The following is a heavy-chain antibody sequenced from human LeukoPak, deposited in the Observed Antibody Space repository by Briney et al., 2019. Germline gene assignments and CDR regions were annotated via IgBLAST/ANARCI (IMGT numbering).Heavy chain of an antibody. CDR1: GGSISSSSYY. D-gene: IGHD6-19*01. CDR3: ARHSSYSSGPGWFDP. CDR2: IYYSGST. V-gene: IGHV4-39*01. Sequence: SETLSLTCTVSGGSISSSSYYWGWIRQPPGKGLEWIGSIYYSGSTYYNPSLKSPVTISVDTSKNQLSLRLSSVTAADTAVYYCARHSSYSSGPGWFDPWGQGTLVTVSS. J-gene: IGHJ5*02.